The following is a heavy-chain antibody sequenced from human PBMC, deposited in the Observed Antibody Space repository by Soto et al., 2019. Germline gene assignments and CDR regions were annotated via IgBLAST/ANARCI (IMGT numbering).Heavy chain of an antibody. D-gene: IGHD3-22*01. J-gene: IGHJ5*02. V-gene: IGHV3-23*01. CDR2: ISGSGVTT. CDR1: SFSDSV. CDR3: AKGQRSRSVRGWFGP. Sequence: EVQLLESGGRLVQPGGSLRLSCVSFSDSVMNWVRQAPGKGLEWVSAISGSGVTTYYADSVKGRFTISRDNSKNTLYLQMNSLRVGDTAVYYCAKGQRSRSVRGWFGPWGQGNLVTVSS.